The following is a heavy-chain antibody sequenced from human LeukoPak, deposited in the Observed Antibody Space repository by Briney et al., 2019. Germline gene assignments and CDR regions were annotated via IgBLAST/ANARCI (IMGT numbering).Heavy chain of an antibody. CDR1: GGSIRSSYYY. Sequence: PSEALSLTCTVSGGSIRSSYYYWGWIRQPPGKGLEWIGSIYDSGSTYYNPSLKSRVTISVDTSKNQFSLKLSSVTAADTAVYYCARGPVDIVATIKVPFDYWGQGTLVTVSS. V-gene: IGHV4-39*07. D-gene: IGHD5-12*01. CDR2: IYDSGST. CDR3: ARGPVDIVATIKVPFDY. J-gene: IGHJ4*02.